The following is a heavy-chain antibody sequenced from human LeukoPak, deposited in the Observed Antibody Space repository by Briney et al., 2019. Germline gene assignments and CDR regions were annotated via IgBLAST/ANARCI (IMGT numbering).Heavy chain of an antibody. J-gene: IGHJ4*02. Sequence: ASVKVSCKASGYTFTSYGISWVRQAPGQGLEWMGWISAYNGNTNYAQKLQGRVTMTTDTSTSTAYMELRSLRSDDTAVYYCARDMDPHIAAAESGAHYWGQGTLVTVSS. V-gene: IGHV1-18*01. CDR3: ARDMDPHIAAAESGAHY. CDR2: ISAYNGNT. CDR1: GYTFTSYG. D-gene: IGHD6-13*01.